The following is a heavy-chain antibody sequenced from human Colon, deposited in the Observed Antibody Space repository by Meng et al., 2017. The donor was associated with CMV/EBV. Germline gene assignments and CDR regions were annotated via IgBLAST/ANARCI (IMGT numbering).Heavy chain of an antibody. J-gene: IGHJ4*02. D-gene: IGHD1-26*01. CDR1: EFTFTDHY. CDR3: VRGGELNRFDY. Sequence: AAYEFTFTDHYIDWVRRAPGKGLGWVGRSRDKANTYTTEYAASVKGRFSLSRDESKKSLFLQMDSLKTEDTAVYYCVRGGELNRFDYWGQGTLVTVSS. V-gene: IGHV3-72*01. CDR2: SRDKANTYTT.